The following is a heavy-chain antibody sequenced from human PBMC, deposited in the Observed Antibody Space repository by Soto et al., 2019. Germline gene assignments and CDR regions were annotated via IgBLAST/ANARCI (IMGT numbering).Heavy chain of an antibody. CDR1: GGSITSDH. CDR3: AGDMTAGLTHYFDP. D-gene: IGHD2-21*02. CDR2: TAYTGTT. Sequence: SETLSLTCVVSGGSITSDHWSWSRQCHGKGLEWISYTAYTGTTNDKPPHKRGVIISMDTTKNHLSLKLTFMTAADTAVYYCAGDMTAGLTHYFDPWGQGTPVTVSS. V-gene: IGHV4-59*01. J-gene: IGHJ5*02.